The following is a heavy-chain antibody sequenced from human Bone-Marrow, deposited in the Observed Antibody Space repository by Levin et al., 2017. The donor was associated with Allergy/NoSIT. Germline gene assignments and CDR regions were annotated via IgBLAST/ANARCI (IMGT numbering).Heavy chain of an antibody. CDR2: IIPIYGTG. D-gene: IGHD4-11*01. J-gene: IGHJ2*01. CDR1: RDTFSNYA. CDR3: ARGSTTNWYFDL. Sequence: ASVKVSCKTSRDTFSNYALSWVRQAPGQGLEWMGGIIPIYGTGNYAQKFQGRLSITADDSTSTAYMELSSLRFEDTAVYYCARGSTTNWYFDLWGRGSLIIVSS. V-gene: IGHV1-69*13.